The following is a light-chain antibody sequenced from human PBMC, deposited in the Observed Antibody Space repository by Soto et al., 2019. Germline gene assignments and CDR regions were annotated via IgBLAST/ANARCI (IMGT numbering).Light chain of an antibody. CDR3: QQSYSIPLT. CDR1: QSISTY. Sequence: DIQMTQSPSSLSASIGDRVTITCRASQSISTYLNWYQQKPGMAPKLLIYATSSLQSGVPSRFSGSGSGTDFTLTISSLQPEDFATYYCQQSYSIPLTFGGGTKVEIK. J-gene: IGKJ4*01. V-gene: IGKV1-39*01. CDR2: ATS.